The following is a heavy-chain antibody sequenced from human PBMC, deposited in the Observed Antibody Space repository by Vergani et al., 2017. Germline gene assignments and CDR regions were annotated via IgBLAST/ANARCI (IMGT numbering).Heavy chain of an antibody. CDR1: GYIFSNYY. D-gene: IGHD3-9*01. Sequence: QVQLVQSGAAVKKPGASAKVSCTASGYIFSNYYMHWVRQAPGQGLEWMGIINPSGGHTNYAQKFQGRVTMTRDTSTSTVYMELSSLRSEDTAIYYCARGDYGILTGYRYWGRGTLVTVSA. CDR3: ARGDYGILTGYRY. CDR2: INPSGGHT. J-gene: IGHJ4*02. V-gene: IGHV1-46*03.